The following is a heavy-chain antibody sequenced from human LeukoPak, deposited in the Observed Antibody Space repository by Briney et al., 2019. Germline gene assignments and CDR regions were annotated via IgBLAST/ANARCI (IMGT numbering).Heavy chain of an antibody. CDR2: INHSGST. D-gene: IGHD3-10*01. CDR1: GGSFSGYY. CDR3: ARAGGVRGPCDY. Sequence: SETLSLTCAVYGGSFSGYYWSWIRQPPGKGLEWIGEINHSGSTNYNPSLKSRVTISVDTSKNQFSLKLSSVTAADTAVYYCARAGGVRGPCDYWGQGTLVTVSS. J-gene: IGHJ4*02. V-gene: IGHV4-34*01.